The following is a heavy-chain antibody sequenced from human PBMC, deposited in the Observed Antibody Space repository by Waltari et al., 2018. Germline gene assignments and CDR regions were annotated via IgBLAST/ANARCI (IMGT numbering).Heavy chain of an antibody. J-gene: IGHJ3*02. CDR2: ISPDGSST. D-gene: IGHD1-26*01. CDR3: IKERVEWSRAFEM. V-gene: IGHV3-74*01. Sequence: EVQLVESGGGLVQPGGSLILSWAASGFTFSNPWMHWVRQAPGKGLTWVSRISPDGSSTRYADSVMGRITISRDNAKNTVYLQMNSLTVEDTAVYYCIKERVEWSRAFEMWGQGTMVTVSS. CDR1: GFTFSNPW.